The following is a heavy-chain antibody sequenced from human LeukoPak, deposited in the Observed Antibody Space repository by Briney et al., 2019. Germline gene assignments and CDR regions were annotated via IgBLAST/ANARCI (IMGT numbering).Heavy chain of an antibody. D-gene: IGHD3-22*01. CDR2: MNPNSGNT. CDR3: ARGMGSGSYSAAYYFDY. CDR1: GYTFTSYD. J-gene: IGHJ4*02. Sequence: ASVKVSCKASGYTFTSYDFNWVRQATGQGLEWTGWMNPNSGNTGYAQKFQGRVTMTRNTSISTAYMKLSSLRSEDTAVYYCARGMGSGSYSAAYYFDYWGQGTLVTVSS. V-gene: IGHV1-8*01.